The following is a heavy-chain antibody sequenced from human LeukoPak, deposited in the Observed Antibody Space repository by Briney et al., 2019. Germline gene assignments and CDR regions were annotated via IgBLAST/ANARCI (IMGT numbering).Heavy chain of an antibody. CDR2: IYDGDAA. V-gene: IGHV3-66*02. D-gene: IGHD6-13*01. CDR1: GINVSSNY. CDR3: VTSTGQQFIPYDY. J-gene: IGHJ4*02. Sequence: GGSLRLSCAASGINVSSNYMTWIRQAPGKGLEWVSLIYDGDAAYYAESVRGRFMISRDNLKNTLFLQMNSLRVEDTAVYYCVTSTGQQFIPYDYWGQGTHVTVSS.